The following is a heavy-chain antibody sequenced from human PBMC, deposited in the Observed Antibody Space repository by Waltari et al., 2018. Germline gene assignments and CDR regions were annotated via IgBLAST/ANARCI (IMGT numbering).Heavy chain of an antibody. CDR2: IYSGGST. V-gene: IGHV3-23*03. D-gene: IGHD2-2*01. Sequence: EVQLLESGGGLVQPGGSLRLSCAASGFTFSSYAMSWVRQAPGKGLEWVSVIYSGGSTYYADSVKGRFTISRDNSKNTLYLQMNSLRDEDTAVYYCAKAQVVPAAMISYYMDVWGKGTTVTVSS. CDR1: GFTFSSYA. J-gene: IGHJ6*03. CDR3: AKAQVVPAAMISYYMDV.